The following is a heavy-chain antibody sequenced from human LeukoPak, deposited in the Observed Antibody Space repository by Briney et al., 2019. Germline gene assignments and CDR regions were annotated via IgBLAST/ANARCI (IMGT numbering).Heavy chain of an antibody. D-gene: IGHD3-22*01. CDR3: ARAVVVITPRTTKIKRYYFDY. V-gene: IGHV1-69*06. CDR2: IIPIFGTA. J-gene: IGHJ4*02. Sequence: ASVKVSCKASGGTFSSYAISWVRQAPGQGLEWMGGIIPIFGTANYAQKFQGRDTITGNTSITAAYLELSSLRSEDTAVYYCARAVVVITPRTTKIKRYYFDYWGQGTLVTVSS. CDR1: GGTFSSYA.